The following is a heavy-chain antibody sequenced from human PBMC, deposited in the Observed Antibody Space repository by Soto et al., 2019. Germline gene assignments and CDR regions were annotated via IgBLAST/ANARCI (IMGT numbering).Heavy chain of an antibody. Sequence: PSETLSLSCAVSGGSINSGGYSWSWIRQPPGKGLEWIGYIYHSGISFYNPALKSRVTISVDRSKNQFSLKLSSVTAADTALYYCARGGSSFWSRSGFDYWGQGTLVTVSS. V-gene: IGHV4-30-2*01. D-gene: IGHD3-3*01. CDR3: ARGGSSFWSRSGFDY. CDR1: GGSINSGGYS. CDR2: IYHSGIS. J-gene: IGHJ4*02.